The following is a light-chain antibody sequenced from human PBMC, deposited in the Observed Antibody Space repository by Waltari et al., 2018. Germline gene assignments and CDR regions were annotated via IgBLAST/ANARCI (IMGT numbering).Light chain of an antibody. Sequence: DIQMTQSPSSLSASVGDRVTITCRARQGIRIFLGWYQHRPRKAPQRLIYAASSLQSGAPSRFSGSGSGTDFTLTISSLQPEDSATYFCLQHNTYPYTFGRGTRVEIK. J-gene: IGKJ2*01. CDR2: AAS. CDR1: QGIRIF. V-gene: IGKV1-17*01. CDR3: LQHNTYPYT.